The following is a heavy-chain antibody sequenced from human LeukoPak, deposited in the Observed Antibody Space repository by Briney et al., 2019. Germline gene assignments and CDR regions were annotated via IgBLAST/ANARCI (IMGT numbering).Heavy chain of an antibody. J-gene: IGHJ5*02. CDR1: GFTFSGSA. V-gene: IGHV3-73*01. CDR3: AKGIPFDP. D-gene: IGHD2-2*02. CDR2: IRSKANSYAT. Sequence: GGSLKLSCAASGFTFSGSAMHWVRQASGKGLEWVGRIRSKANSYATAYAASVKGRFTISRDDSKNTAYLQMNSPKTEDTAVYYCAKGIPFDPWGQGTLVTVSS.